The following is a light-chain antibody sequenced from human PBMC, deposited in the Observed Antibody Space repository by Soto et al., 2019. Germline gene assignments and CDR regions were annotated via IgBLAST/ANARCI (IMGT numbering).Light chain of an antibody. Sequence: QSALTQPASVSGSPGQSITISCTGTSSDVGGYNYVSWYQQHPGKAPKLMIYEVSNRPSGVSNRFSGSKSGNTASLTISGLQAEDEADSYCSSYTSSSPLVFGTGTKVNVL. CDR3: SSYTSSSPLV. J-gene: IGLJ1*01. CDR1: SSDVGGYNY. V-gene: IGLV2-14*01. CDR2: EVS.